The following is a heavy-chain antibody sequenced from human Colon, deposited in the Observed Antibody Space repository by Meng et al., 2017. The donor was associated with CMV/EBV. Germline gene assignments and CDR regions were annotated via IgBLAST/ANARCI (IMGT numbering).Heavy chain of an antibody. CDR3: ASGEEQLAHFDY. V-gene: IGHV1-45*02. CDR1: GSPFSVRY. J-gene: IGHJ4*02. CDR2: ITPFNGNT. D-gene: IGHD6-13*01. Sequence: CLASGSPFSVRYVLWVRPPPGQALEWRGWITPFNGNTNYAQRLQDRVTITRDMSMSTAYMELSSLRSDDRAIYFCASGEEQLAHFDYWGQGTLVTVSS.